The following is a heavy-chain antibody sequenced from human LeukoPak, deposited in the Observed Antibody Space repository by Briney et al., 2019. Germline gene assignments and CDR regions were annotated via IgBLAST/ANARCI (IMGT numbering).Heavy chain of an antibody. Sequence: ASVNVSCKASGYTFTSYAMNWVRQAPGQGLEWMGWINTKTGNPTYAQGFTGRFVSSSDTTVSRAYLQSSSLKAEDTAVYYCARAHMVRGVTPFYYWGQGNLVTASS. D-gene: IGHD3-10*01. CDR3: ARAHMVRGVTPFYY. CDR1: GYTFTSYA. J-gene: IGHJ4*02. CDR2: INTKTGNP. V-gene: IGHV7-4-1*02.